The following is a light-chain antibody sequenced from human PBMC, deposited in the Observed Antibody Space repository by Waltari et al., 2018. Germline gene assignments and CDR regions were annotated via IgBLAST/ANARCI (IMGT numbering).Light chain of an antibody. Sequence: DIVMTQSPDSLAVSLGERATINCKSSQTVLDSSNNRNYLAGYQHKPGQPPKLLIYWASSRESGVPDRFSGSGSGTDFTLTITSLQAEDVAVYYCQQYYSPPPLFTFGPGTKVDIK. CDR3: QQYYSPPPLFT. J-gene: IGKJ3*01. CDR2: WAS. CDR1: QTVLDSSNNRNY. V-gene: IGKV4-1*01.